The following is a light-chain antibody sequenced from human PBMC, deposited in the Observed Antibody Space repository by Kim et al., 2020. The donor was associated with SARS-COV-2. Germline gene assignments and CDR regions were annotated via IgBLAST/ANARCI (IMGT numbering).Light chain of an antibody. J-gene: IGKJ2*01. CDR1: QSVGSN. CDR2: GAS. V-gene: IGKV3-15*01. CDR3: QQYSNWPYT. Sequence: VSPGERATLSCRAGQSVGSNLAWYQQKPGQAPRLLNYGASTRATGIPARFSGIGSGTEFTLTISSLQSEDFAVYYCQQYSNWPYTFGQGTKLEI.